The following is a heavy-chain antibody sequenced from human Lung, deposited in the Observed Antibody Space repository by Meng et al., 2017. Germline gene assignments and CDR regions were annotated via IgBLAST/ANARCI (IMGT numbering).Heavy chain of an antibody. CDR3: ARGGVTTDD. CDR2: ITGDGSST. D-gene: IGHD4-17*01. J-gene: IGHJ4*02. V-gene: IGHV3-74*01. CDR1: GLTFSTHW. Sequence: GELVESGGGLFQPGGSLRLSWAASGLTFSTHWMHWVRQAPGKGLEWVSRITGDGSSTIYADSVQGRFTMSRDNAKNTLSLQMNSLRAEDTAVYYCARGGVTTDDWGQGTLVTVSS.